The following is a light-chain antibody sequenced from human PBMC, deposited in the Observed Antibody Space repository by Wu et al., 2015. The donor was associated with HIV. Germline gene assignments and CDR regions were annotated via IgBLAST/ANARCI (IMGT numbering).Light chain of an antibody. CDR1: QDIFTY. J-gene: IGKJ5*01. CDR2: DAS. CDR3: QQLNSFPLT. Sequence: AIQLTQSPSSLSASIGDRVNISCRASQDIFTYLAWYQQTPGKPPRVLIYDASTLQSGVSSRFSGGGSGTDFTLTISGLQREDFATYICQQLNSFPLTFGKGSRLEI. V-gene: IGKV1-13*02.